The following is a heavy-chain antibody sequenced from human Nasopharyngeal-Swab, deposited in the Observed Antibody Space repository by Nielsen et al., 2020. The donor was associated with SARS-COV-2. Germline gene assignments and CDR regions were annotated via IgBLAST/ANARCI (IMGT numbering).Heavy chain of an antibody. CDR1: GYTFTSYA. J-gene: IGHJ5*02. D-gene: IGHD5-12*01. CDR2: INTNTGNP. V-gene: IGHV7-4-1*02. Sequence: ASVKVSCKASGYTFTSYAMNWVRQAPGQGLERMGWINTNTGNPTYAQGFTGRFVFSLDTSVSTAYLQISNLKAEDTAVYYCARKIPAYSGYVNWFDPWGQGTLVTVSS. CDR3: ARKIPAYSGYVNWFDP.